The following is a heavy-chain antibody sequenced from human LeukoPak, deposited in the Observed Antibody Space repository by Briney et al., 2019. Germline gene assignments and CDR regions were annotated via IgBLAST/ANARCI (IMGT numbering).Heavy chain of an antibody. V-gene: IGHV1-2*02. CDR1: GYTFTGYY. CDR3: AREESEYSSGWYYWFDP. J-gene: IGHJ5*02. D-gene: IGHD6-19*01. Sequence: ASVKVSCKASGYTFTGYYMHWVRQAPGQVLEWMGWINPNSGGTNYAQKFQGRVTMTRDTSISTAYMELSRLRSDDTAVYYCAREESEYSSGWYYWFDPWGQGTLVTVSS. CDR2: INPNSGGT.